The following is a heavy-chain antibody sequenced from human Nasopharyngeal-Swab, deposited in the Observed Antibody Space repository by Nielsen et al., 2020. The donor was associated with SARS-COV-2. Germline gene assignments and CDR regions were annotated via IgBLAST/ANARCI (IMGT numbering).Heavy chain of an antibody. CDR1: GFTVSTHA. CDR2: MWYHGGDE. J-gene: IGHJ5*02. CDR3: ARDLTYGAYWFDP. Sequence: GGSLRLSCEASGFTVSTHAMHWVRQPPGKGREWVAHMWYHGGDENYADSVRGRFTISRDISKNTVYLQMNSLKVEDTAVYFCARDLTYGAYWFDPWRHGTLVTVSS. V-gene: IGHV3-33*01. D-gene: IGHD4/OR15-4a*01.